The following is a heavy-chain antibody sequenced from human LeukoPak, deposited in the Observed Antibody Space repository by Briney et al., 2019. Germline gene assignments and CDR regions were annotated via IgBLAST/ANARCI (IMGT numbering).Heavy chain of an antibody. J-gene: IGHJ4*02. D-gene: IGHD5-12*01. CDR2: ISYDGSNK. CDR1: GFTFSSYA. V-gene: IGHV3-30-3*01. Sequence: GGSLRLSCAASGFTFSSYAMHWVRQAPGKGLEWVAVISYDGSNKYYADSVKGRFTISRDNSKNTLYLQMNSLRAEDTAVYYCARGGYSGSFDYWGQGTLVTVS. CDR3: ARGGYSGSFDY.